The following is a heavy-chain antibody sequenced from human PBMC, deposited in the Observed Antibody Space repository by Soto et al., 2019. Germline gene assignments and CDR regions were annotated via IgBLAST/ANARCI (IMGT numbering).Heavy chain of an antibody. CDR3: AKDCGLICSGGSWTDAFDF. V-gene: IGHV3-30*18. J-gene: IGHJ3*01. CDR2: ISYDGSNK. CDR1: GFTFSSYG. D-gene: IGHD2-15*01. Sequence: GSLRLCCASSGFTFSSYGMHWVRQAPDKGLEWVAVISYDGSNKYYADSVKGRFTISRDNSKNTLYLQMNSLRAEDTAVYYCAKDCGLICSGGSWTDAFDFWGQGTMDTGSS.